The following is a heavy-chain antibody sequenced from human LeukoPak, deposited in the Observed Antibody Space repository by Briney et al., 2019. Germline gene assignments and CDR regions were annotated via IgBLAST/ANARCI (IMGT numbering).Heavy chain of an antibody. J-gene: IGHJ6*03. CDR2: ISSSSSYI. CDR3: ARDYDIAAPRGFYYYMDV. CDR1: GFTFSSYS. Sequence: GGSLRLSCAASGFTFSSYSMNWVRQAPGKGLEWVSAISSSSSYIYYADSVKGRFTISRDNAKNSLYLQMNSLRAEDTALYYCARDYDIAAPRGFYYYMDVWGKGTTVTVSS. V-gene: IGHV3-21*01. D-gene: IGHD6-6*01.